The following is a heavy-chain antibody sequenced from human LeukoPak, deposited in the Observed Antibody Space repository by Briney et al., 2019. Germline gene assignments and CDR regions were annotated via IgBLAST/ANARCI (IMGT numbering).Heavy chain of an antibody. J-gene: IGHJ3*02. Sequence: PSETLSLTCTVSGGSISSSSYYWGWIRQPPGKGLEWIGSIYYSGSTYYNPSLKSRVTISVDTSKNQFSLKLSSLTAADTAVYYCATGYYDSSGYYPPDAFDIWGQGTMVTVSS. CDR1: GGSISSSSYY. V-gene: IGHV4-39*07. CDR3: ATGYYDSSGYYPPDAFDI. CDR2: IYYSGST. D-gene: IGHD3-22*01.